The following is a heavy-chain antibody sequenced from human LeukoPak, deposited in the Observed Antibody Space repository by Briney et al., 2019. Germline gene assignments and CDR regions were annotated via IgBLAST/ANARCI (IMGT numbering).Heavy chain of an antibody. CDR2: ISGSGSST. V-gene: IGHV3-23*01. D-gene: IGHD2-15*01. Sequence: PGGSLRLSCAASGFRFNNYPMDWVRQFPGGGLEWVSAISGSGSSTSYIDSVKGRFTISRDNSKNTLYLQMNSLRAEDTAVYYCAVVAATRGHYYYYYGMDVWGQGTTVTVSS. CDR1: GFRFNNYP. J-gene: IGHJ6*02. CDR3: AVVAATRGHYYYYYGMDV.